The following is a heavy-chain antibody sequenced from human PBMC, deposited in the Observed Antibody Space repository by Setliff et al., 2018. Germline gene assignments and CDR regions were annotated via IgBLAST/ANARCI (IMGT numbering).Heavy chain of an antibody. CDR2: IQKRGSTTT. J-gene: IGHJ4*02. Sequence: PSETLSLTCIVSGDSISGYFWSWIRQAPGKGLEWIGYIQKRGSTTTKYNPSLGSRISMSIDTSKNQFSLQLSSVSDGDTAVSYCARDQFSSGWYGPPESYFDCWGQGIQVTVSS. CDR3: ARDQFSSGWYGPPESYFDC. V-gene: IGHV4-59*01. CDR1: GDSISGYF. D-gene: IGHD6-19*01.